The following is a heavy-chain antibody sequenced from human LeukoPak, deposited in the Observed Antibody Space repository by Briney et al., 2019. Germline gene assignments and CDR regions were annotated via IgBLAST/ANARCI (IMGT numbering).Heavy chain of an antibody. CDR1: GFTFSTYA. D-gene: IGHD3-22*01. V-gene: IGHV3-30-3*01. Sequence: GGSLRLSCAASGFTFSTYAMYWVRQAPGKGLEWVAVISYDESSKYFADSVKGRFTISRDNSKNTLYLLMNSLRAEDTAVYYCARERYDSRWYTFGSWGQGTLVTVSS. J-gene: IGHJ4*02. CDR3: ARERYDSRWYTFGS. CDR2: ISYDESSK.